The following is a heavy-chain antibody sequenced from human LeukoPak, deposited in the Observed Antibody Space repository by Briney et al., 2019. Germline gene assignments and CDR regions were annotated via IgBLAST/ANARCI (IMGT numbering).Heavy chain of an antibody. D-gene: IGHD4-17*01. Sequence: SQTLSLTCAVSGGSISSGGYSWSWIRQPPGKGLEWIGYIYHSGSTYYNPSLKSRVTISVDRSKNQFSLKLSSVTAADTAVYYCARVVGVDYDDSTLNWFDPWGQGTLVTVSS. V-gene: IGHV4-30-2*01. CDR3: ARVVGVDYDDSTLNWFDP. CDR1: GGSISSGGYS. J-gene: IGHJ5*02. CDR2: IYHSGST.